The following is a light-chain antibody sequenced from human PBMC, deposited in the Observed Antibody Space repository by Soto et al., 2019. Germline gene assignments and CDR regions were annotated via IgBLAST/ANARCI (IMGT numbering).Light chain of an antibody. CDR2: AAS. CDR1: QGIRSY. Sequence: IQLTQSPSSLSASVGDRVTITCRASQGIRSYLAWYQQKPGKAPNLLIYAASTLQSGVPSRFSGSGSGTDLTLTISSLQPEDFATYYCQQLNSYPSITFGQGTRLEIK. CDR3: QQLNSYPSIT. J-gene: IGKJ5*01. V-gene: IGKV1-9*01.